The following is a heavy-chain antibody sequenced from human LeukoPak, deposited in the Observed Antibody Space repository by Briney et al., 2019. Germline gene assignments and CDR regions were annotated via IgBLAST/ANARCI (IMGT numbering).Heavy chain of an antibody. D-gene: IGHD3-22*01. V-gene: IGHV1-69*05. CDR2: IIPIFGTA. J-gene: IGHJ3*02. CDR1: GGTFSSYA. CDR3: ARSYYYDSSGYSLYAFDI. Sequence: ASVKVSCKASGGTFSSYAISWVRQAPGQGLEWMGGIIPIFGTANYAQNFQGRVTITTDESTSTAYMELSSLRSEDTAVYYCARSYYYDSSGYSLYAFDIWGQGTMVTVSS.